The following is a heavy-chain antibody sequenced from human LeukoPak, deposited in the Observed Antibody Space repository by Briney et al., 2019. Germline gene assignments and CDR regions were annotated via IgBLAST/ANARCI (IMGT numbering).Heavy chain of an antibody. D-gene: IGHD3-22*01. CDR3: ARRPTYYYDSSGYYQGGPFDY. Sequence: SETLSLTCAVYGGSFSGYYWSWIRQPPGKGLKWIGEINHSGSTNYNPSLKSRVTISVDTSKNQFSLKLSSVTAADTAVYYCARRPTYYYDSSGYYQGGPFDYWGQGTLVTVSS. V-gene: IGHV4-34*01. CDR2: INHSGST. CDR1: GGSFSGYY. J-gene: IGHJ4*02.